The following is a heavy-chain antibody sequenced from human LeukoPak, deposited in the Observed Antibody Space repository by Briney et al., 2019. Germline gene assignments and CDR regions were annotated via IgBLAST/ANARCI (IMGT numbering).Heavy chain of an antibody. CDR1: GFTFSSYC. CDR3: AKDQQKSSNLGLDY. V-gene: IGHV3-30*18. D-gene: IGHD4-11*01. Sequence: VGPLRFSSAATGFTFSSYCMHWILQASVKVLKWVAVISYDGSNKYYADSVKGRFTISRDNSKNTLYLQMNSLRAEDTAVYYCAKDQQKSSNLGLDYWGQGTLVTVSS. CDR2: ISYDGSNK. J-gene: IGHJ4*02.